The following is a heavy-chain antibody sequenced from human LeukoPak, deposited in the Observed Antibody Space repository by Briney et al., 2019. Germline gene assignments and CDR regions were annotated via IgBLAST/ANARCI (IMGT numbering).Heavy chain of an antibody. CDR3: ARYFSGRGYTYADGDC. J-gene: IGHJ4*02. CDR1: GYTFTSYD. V-gene: IGHV1-8*01. CDR2: MNPNSGHT. D-gene: IGHD5-18*01. Sequence: ASVKVSCKASGYTFTSYDINWVRQATGQGLEWMGWMNPNSGHTGYAHKFQGGVTMTRDTSIGTAYMELSSLRFEDTAVYYCARYFSGRGYTYADGDCWGQGTPVTVSS.